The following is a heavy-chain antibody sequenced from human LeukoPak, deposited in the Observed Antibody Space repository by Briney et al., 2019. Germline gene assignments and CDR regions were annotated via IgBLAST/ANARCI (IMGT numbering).Heavy chain of an antibody. CDR2: INHSGST. D-gene: IGHD3-3*01. Sequence: SETLSLTCAVYGGSFSGYYWSWIRQPPGKGLEWIGEINHSGSTNYNPSLKSRVTISVDTSKNQFSLKLSSVTAADTAVYYCARGQSTVLRFLEWFHKGSFDYWGQGTLVTVSS. CDR1: GGSFSGYY. CDR3: ARGQSTVLRFLEWFHKGSFDY. J-gene: IGHJ4*02. V-gene: IGHV4-34*01.